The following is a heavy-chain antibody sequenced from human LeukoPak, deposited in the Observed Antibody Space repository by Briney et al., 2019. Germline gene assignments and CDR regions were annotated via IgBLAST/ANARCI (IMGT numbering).Heavy chain of an antibody. Sequence: SGTLSLTCAVSGGSISSSNWWSWVRQPPRKGLEWFGEIYHSGSTNYNPSLKSRVTISVDKSKNQFSLNLSSVTAADTAVYYCARAWYSGQNLYFDYWGQGTLVTVSS. V-gene: IGHV4-4*02. CDR3: ARAWYSGQNLYFDY. CDR1: GGSISSSNW. D-gene: IGHD1-26*01. J-gene: IGHJ4*02. CDR2: IYHSGST.